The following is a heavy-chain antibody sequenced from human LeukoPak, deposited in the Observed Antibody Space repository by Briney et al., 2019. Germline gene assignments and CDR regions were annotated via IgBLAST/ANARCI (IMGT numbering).Heavy chain of an antibody. J-gene: IGHJ6*03. Sequence: SETLSLTCTVSGDSISSGDYYWSWIRQPAGKGLEWIGRISSSGSTNYNPSLKSRVTISVDTSKNQFSLKLSSVTAADTAVCYCARQEREHPSYDYYYYMDVWGKGTTVTISS. CDR1: GDSISSGDYY. CDR3: ARQEREHPSYDYYYYMDV. CDR2: ISSSGST. V-gene: IGHV4-61*02. D-gene: IGHD1/OR15-1a*01.